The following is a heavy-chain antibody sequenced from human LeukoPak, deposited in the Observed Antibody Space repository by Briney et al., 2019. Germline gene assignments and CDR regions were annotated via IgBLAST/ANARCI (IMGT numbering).Heavy chain of an antibody. Sequence: PSETLSLTCIVSGGSISSGSYYWSWIRQPPGKGLEWIGYIYYSGSTNYNPSLKSRVTISVDTSKNQFSLKLSSVTAADTAVYYCARAGGSGSHFDYWGQGTLVTVSS. CDR2: IYYSGST. CDR1: GGSISSGSYY. D-gene: IGHD6-19*01. CDR3: ARAGGSGSHFDY. V-gene: IGHV4-61*01. J-gene: IGHJ4*02.